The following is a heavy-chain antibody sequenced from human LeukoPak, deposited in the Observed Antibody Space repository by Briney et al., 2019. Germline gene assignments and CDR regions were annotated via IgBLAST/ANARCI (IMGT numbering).Heavy chain of an antibody. CDR3: AKSNGYGLVDI. J-gene: IGHJ3*02. CDR2: IYYSGGT. Sequence: SETLSLTCTVSGDSISSYFWTWIRQPPGKGLEWIGYIYYSGGTYYSPSLTSRVTISLDTSRNQFSLKLNSVTAADTAVYYCAKSNGYGLVDIWGQGTMVTVSS. D-gene: IGHD3-10*01. V-gene: IGHV4-59*04. CDR1: GDSISSYF.